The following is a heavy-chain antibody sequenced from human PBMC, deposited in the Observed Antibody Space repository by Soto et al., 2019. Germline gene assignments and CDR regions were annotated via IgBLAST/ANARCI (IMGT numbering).Heavy chain of an antibody. CDR3: ARHYSNYVPYYYYYMDV. Sequence: SETLSLTCTVSGGSISSYYWSWIRQPPGKGLEWIGYIYYSGSTNYNPSLKSRVTISVDTSKNQFSLKLSSVTAADTAVYYCARHYSNYVPYYYYYMDVWGKGTTVTVSS. J-gene: IGHJ6*03. CDR2: IYYSGST. V-gene: IGHV4-59*08. CDR1: GGSISSYY. D-gene: IGHD4-4*01.